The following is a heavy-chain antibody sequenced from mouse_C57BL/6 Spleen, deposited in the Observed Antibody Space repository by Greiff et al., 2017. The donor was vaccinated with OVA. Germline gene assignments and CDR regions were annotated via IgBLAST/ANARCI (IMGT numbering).Heavy chain of an antibody. CDR1: GYTFTDYE. D-gene: IGHD1-1*01. J-gene: IGHJ1*03. Sequence: QVQLQQSGAELVRPGASVTLSCKASGYTFTDYEMHWVKQTPVHGLEWIGAIDPETGGTAYNQKFKGKAILTADKSSSTAYMELRSLTSEDSAVYYCTIYYYGSTWYFDVWGTGTTVTVSS. CDR3: TIYYYGSTWYFDV. V-gene: IGHV1-15*01. CDR2: IDPETGGT.